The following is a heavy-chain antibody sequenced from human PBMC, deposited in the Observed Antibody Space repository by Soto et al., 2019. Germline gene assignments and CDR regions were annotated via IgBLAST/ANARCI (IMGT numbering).Heavy chain of an antibody. J-gene: IGHJ6*03. CDR1: GGSISSSSYY. D-gene: IGHD3-9*01. CDR3: ASSPRDYYILTGFYYYYYLDL. V-gene: IGHV4-39*01. CDR2: IYYSGST. Sequence: QLQLQESGPGLVKPSETLSLTCTVSGGSISSSSYYWGWIRQPPGKGRKWIGSIYYSGSTYYNPSLKRRVTISVDTSKNQFSLKLSSVTAADPAVYYCASSPRDYYILTGFYYYYYLDLWGKGTTVTVSS.